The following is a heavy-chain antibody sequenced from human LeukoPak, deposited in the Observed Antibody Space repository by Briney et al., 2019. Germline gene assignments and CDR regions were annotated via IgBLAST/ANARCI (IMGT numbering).Heavy chain of an antibody. Sequence: PGGSLRLSCVVSGINFADYAMHWVRQPPGKGLEWVSLISADGGSTFSADSVKGRFNISRDNSKSSLYLQMNSLRSEDSALYYCAKDNQRGGFQHWGQGTLVTVSS. CDR1: GINFADYA. D-gene: IGHD3-16*01. J-gene: IGHJ1*01. CDR2: ISADGGST. V-gene: IGHV3-43*02. CDR3: AKDNQRGGFQH.